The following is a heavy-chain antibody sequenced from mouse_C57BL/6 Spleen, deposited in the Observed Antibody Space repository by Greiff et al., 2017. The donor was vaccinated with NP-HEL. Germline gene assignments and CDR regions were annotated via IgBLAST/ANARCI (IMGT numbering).Heavy chain of an antibody. Sequence: EVKLMESGGGLVKPGGSLKLSCAASGFTFSDYGMHWVRQAPEKGLEWVAYISSGSSTIYYADTVKGRFTISRDNAKNTLFLQMTSLRSEDTAMYYCARKEAYYYGFDYWGQSTTLTVSS. D-gene: IGHD1-1*01. V-gene: IGHV5-17*01. J-gene: IGHJ2*01. CDR2: ISSGSSTI. CDR1: GFTFSDYG. CDR3: ARKEAYYYGFDY.